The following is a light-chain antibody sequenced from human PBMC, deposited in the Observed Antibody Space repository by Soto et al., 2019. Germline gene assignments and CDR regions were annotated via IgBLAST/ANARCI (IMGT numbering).Light chain of an antibody. V-gene: IGKV3-20*01. CDR1: QYVTGDY. Sequence: EIVLTQSPGTLSLSPGEGVTLSCRASQYVTGDYLAWYQQKPGQAPRLLIFGASNRATGVPDRFSGSGSGTDFTLTISRLEPEDFAVYYCQQYGRSGTFGQGTKVDIK. J-gene: IGKJ1*01. CDR3: QQYGRSGT. CDR2: GAS.